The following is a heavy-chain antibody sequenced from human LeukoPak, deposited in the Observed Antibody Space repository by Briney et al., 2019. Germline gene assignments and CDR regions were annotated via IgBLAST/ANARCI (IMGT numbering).Heavy chain of an antibody. CDR2: IYYSGST. CDR3: ARQSLWFGEDVDY. D-gene: IGHD3-10*01. Sequence: KPSETLSLTCTVSGGSISSSNYYWGWIRQPPGKGLEWIGNIYYSGSTYYNPSLKSRVTISVDTSKNQFSLKLGSVTAADTAVYYCARQSLWFGEDVDYWGQGSLVTVSS. V-gene: IGHV4-39*01. CDR1: GGSISSSNYY. J-gene: IGHJ4*02.